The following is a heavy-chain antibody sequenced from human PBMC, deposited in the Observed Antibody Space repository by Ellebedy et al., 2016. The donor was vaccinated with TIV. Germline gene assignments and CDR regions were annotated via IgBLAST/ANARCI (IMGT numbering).Heavy chain of an antibody. V-gene: IGHV1-46*01. CDR2: IDPRGGRI. D-gene: IGHD3-10*01. CDR1: GYSFGSYY. CDR3: ARADEGDPLDY. Sequence: AASVKVSCKASGYSFGSYYLHWVRQAPGQGLEWMEIIDPRGGRIDYAQKFKDRVIMSRDKSTNTVYMELSSLRSEETAIYYCARADEGDPLDYWGQGTLVTVSS. J-gene: IGHJ4*02.